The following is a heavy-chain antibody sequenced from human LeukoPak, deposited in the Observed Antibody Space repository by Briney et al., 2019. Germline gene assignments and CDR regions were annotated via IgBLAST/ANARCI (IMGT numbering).Heavy chain of an antibody. D-gene: IGHD3-10*01. CDR3: ASDYYGSGSYYCVY. J-gene: IGHJ4*02. CDR1: GYTFTSYA. V-gene: IGHV7-4-1*02. CDR2: INTNTGNP. Sequence: ASVKVSCKASGYTFTSYAMNWVRQAPGQGLEWMGWINTNTGNPTYAQGFTGRFVFSLDTSVSTAYLQISSLKAEDTAVYYCASDYYGSGSYYCVYWGQGTLVTVSS.